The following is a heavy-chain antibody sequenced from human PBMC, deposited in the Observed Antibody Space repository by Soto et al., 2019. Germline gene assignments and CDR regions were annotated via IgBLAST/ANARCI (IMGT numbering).Heavy chain of an antibody. J-gene: IGHJ4*02. CDR2: IYSGGST. V-gene: IGHV3-66*01. CDR1: GFTLSSNY. CDR3: ARDIGYSSSWYGDY. D-gene: IGHD6-13*01. Sequence: GGALRLSCAASGFTLSSNYMSWGRHAPGKGLEWVSVIYSGGSTYYADSVKGRFTISRDNSKNTLYLQMNSLRAEDTAVYYCARDIGYSSSWYGDYWGQGTLVTV.